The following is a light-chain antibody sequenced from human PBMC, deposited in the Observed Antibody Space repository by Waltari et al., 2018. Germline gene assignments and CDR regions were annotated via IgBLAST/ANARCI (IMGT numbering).Light chain of an antibody. J-gene: IGLJ2*01. CDR3: AAWDDRLRGVV. Sequence: QSLLTQPPSASGTPGQRVTISCSGSSSTIGSYYVYWYQQLPGTAPKLLIDGNNQRPSGVPDRFSGSKSGTSGSLAISGLRSEDEADYYCAAWDDRLRGVVFGGGTKLTV. CDR1: SSTIGSYY. V-gene: IGLV1-47*01. CDR2: GNN.